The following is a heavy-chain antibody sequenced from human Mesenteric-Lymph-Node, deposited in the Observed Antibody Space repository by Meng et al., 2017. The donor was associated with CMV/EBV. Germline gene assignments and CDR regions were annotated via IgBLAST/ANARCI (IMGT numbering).Heavy chain of an antibody. CDR2: ISSSSKTI. CDR1: GFTFSTYS. CDR3: ARAGYDTSGYPLEY. V-gene: IGHV3-48*04. Sequence: GGSLRLSCAASGFTFSTYSMNWVRQAPGKGLEWVSYISSSSKTIYYADSVKGRFTISRDNAKNSLYVQMDSLRAEDTAVYYCARAGYDTSGYPLEYWGQGTLVTVPQ. J-gene: IGHJ4*02. D-gene: IGHD3-22*01.